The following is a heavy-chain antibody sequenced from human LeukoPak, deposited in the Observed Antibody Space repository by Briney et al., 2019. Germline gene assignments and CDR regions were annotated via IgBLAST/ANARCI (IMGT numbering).Heavy chain of an antibody. V-gene: IGHV4-4*07. D-gene: IGHD3-10*01. CDR2: IYTSGST. J-gene: IGHJ4*02. Sequence: SETLSLTCTVSGGSISSYYWSWIRQPAGKGLEWIGRIYTSGSTNYNPSLKSRVTISVDTSKNQFSLKLSSVTAADTAVYYCARALYGSGSYPVYFDYWGQGTLVTVSS. CDR1: GGSISSYY. CDR3: ARALYGSGSYPVYFDY.